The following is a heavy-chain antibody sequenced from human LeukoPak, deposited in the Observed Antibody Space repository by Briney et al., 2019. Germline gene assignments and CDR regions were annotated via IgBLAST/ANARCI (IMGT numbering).Heavy chain of an antibody. CDR2: IYSGGST. J-gene: IGHJ3*02. CDR1: GFTVSSNY. CDR3: ARGTTVTSVGDAFDI. D-gene: IGHD4-17*01. Sequence: GGSLRLSCAASGFTVSSNYMSWVRQAPGKGLEWVSVIYSGGSTYYADSVKGRFTISRDNSKNTLYLQMNSLRAEDTAVYYCARGTTVTSVGDAFDIWGQGTMVTVSS. V-gene: IGHV3-53*01.